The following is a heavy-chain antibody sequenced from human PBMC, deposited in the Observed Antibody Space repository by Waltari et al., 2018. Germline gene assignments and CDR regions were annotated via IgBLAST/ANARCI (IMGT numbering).Heavy chain of an antibody. Sequence: EMQLLESGGALVQPGGSLRLSCAASGFPFSTYPMHWLRQAPGKGLEWVAVMTASGLMDYGDSVKGRFIISRDNSKNTLYLEMYRLRVEDTARYYCAKDEGARLAPTFGMDAWGQGTTVIVSS. V-gene: IGHV3-23*01. CDR1: GFPFSTYP. CDR2: MTASGLM. D-gene: IGHD6-6*01. J-gene: IGHJ6*02. CDR3: AKDEGARLAPTFGMDA.